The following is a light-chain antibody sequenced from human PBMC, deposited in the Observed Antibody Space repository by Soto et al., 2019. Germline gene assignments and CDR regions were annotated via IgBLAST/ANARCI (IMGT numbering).Light chain of an antibody. J-gene: IGLJ2*01. CDR3: CSYAGSSTFHVV. CDR1: SSDVGRYNL. CDR2: EGS. V-gene: IGLV2-23*03. Sequence: QSALTQPASVSGSPGQSITISCTGTSSDVGRYNLVSWYQQYPGKAPKVMIYEGSKRPSGVSNRFSGSKSGNTASLTISGLQAEDEADYYCCSYAGSSTFHVVFGGGTKVTVL.